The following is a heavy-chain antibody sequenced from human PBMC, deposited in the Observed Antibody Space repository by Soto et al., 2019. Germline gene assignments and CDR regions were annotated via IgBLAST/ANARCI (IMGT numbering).Heavy chain of an antibody. Sequence: PGGSLRLSCTASGFTFGDYAMSWFRQAPGKGLEWVGFIRSKAYGGTTEYAASVKGRFTISRDDSKSIAYLQMNSLKTEDTAVYYCTRDKGPYYYDSRDRPDAFDIWGQGTMGTV. CDR1: GFTFGDYA. D-gene: IGHD3-22*01. CDR3: TRDKGPYYYDSRDRPDAFDI. CDR2: IRSKAYGGTT. V-gene: IGHV3-49*03. J-gene: IGHJ3*02.